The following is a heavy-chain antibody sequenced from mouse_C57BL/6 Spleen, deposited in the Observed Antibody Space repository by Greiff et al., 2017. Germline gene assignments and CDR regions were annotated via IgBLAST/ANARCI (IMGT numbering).Heavy chain of an antibody. CDR2: ISDGSSYT. J-gene: IGHJ2*01. CDR1: GFTFSSYA. V-gene: IGHV5-4*01. Sequence: EVQLMESGGGLVKPGGSLKLSCAASGFTFSSYAMSWVRQTPEKRLEWVATISDGSSYTYYADNVKGRFTISRDNSKNNLYLQMSHLKSEDTAMYYCAREGGYCNFHFDYWGKGTTLTASS. CDR3: AREGGYCNFHFDY. D-gene: IGHD2-1*01.